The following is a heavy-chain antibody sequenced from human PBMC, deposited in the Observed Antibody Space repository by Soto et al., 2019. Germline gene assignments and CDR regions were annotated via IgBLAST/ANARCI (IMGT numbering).Heavy chain of an antibody. D-gene: IGHD3-22*01. CDR2: ISGSAGST. Sequence: EVQLLESGGGLVQPGGSLSLSCAASGFTFSSYAMSWVRQAPGKGLEWVSAISGSAGSTYYADSVKGRFTISRDNAKNTLYLQMNSLRAEDTAVYYCAKVGHPYYYDTSGYLPFDYWGQGTLVTVSS. V-gene: IGHV3-23*01. J-gene: IGHJ4*02. CDR1: GFTFSSYA. CDR3: AKVGHPYYYDTSGYLPFDY.